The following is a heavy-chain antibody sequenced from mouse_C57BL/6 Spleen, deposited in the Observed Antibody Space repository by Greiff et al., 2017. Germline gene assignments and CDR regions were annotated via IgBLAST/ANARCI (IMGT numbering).Heavy chain of an antibody. V-gene: IGHV5-6*01. Sequence: EVQVVESGGDLVKPGGSLKLSCAASGFTFSSYGMSWVRQTPDKRLEWVATISSGGSYTYYPDSVKGRFTISRDNAKNTLYLQMSSLKSEDTAMYYCASRDSSYFDDWGQGTTLTVSS. CDR3: ASRDSSYFDD. CDR1: GFTFSSYG. D-gene: IGHD3-2*02. J-gene: IGHJ2*01. CDR2: ISSGGSYT.